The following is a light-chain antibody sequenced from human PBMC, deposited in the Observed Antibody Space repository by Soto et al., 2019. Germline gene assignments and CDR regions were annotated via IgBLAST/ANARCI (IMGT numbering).Light chain of an antibody. V-gene: IGKV1-39*01. CDR1: QTIASY. CDR3: QQTRSGIT. CDR2: AAS. J-gene: IGKJ5*01. Sequence: DIQLPQSPPSLSATVGDRVTITCRASQTIASYLNWFQQKQGMPPKLLIYAASKLQSGVPSRFRGSGSGTDFTLTIDTLQPDDFASYYCQQTRSGITFGQGTRLEI.